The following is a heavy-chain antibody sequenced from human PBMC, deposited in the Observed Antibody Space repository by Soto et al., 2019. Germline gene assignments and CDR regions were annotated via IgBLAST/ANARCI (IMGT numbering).Heavy chain of an antibody. CDR1: GYIFTSYY. V-gene: IGHV1-46*03. J-gene: IGHJ4*02. Sequence: QVELVQSGAEVKKPGASVKVSCKASGYIFTSYYLHWVRQAPGQGLEWMGWINPFDGSRMFAQRFQGRVTFTRDTSTSTVYMELRGLRSDDTAVYYCSRVDPGETSPFDHWGQGTLVTVSS. D-gene: IGHD3-10*01. CDR2: INPFDGSR. CDR3: SRVDPGETSPFDH.